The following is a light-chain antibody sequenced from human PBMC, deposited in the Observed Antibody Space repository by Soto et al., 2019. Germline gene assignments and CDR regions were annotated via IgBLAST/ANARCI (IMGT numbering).Light chain of an antibody. CDR3: QQYKTYPMYT. Sequence: DIQMTQSPSTLSASVGDRVTITCRASQSISTWLAWYQQKPGKAPKFLISGASNLESGVPARFSGSGSGTEFTLTIISLQPDDFATYYCQQYKTYPMYTFGQGTKLEIK. V-gene: IGKV1-5*01. CDR1: QSISTW. CDR2: GAS. J-gene: IGKJ2*01.